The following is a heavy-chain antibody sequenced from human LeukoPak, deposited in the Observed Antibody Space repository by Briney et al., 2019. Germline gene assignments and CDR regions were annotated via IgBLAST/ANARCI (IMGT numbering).Heavy chain of an antibody. CDR3: ARAPSGWYRTNYFDY. CDR1: GGSFSGYY. J-gene: IGHJ4*02. V-gene: IGHV4-59*01. Sequence: PSETLSLTCAVYGGSFSGYYWSWIRQPPGKGLEWIGYIYYSGSTNYNPSLKSRVTISVDTSKNQFSLKLSSVTAADTAVYYCARAPSGWYRTNYFDYWGQGTLVTVSS. CDR2: IYYSGST. D-gene: IGHD6-19*01.